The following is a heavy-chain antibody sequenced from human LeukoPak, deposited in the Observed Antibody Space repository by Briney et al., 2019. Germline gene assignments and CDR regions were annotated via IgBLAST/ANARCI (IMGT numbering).Heavy chain of an antibody. V-gene: IGHV1-8*01. J-gene: IGHJ3*02. Sequence: ASVKVSCKTSGYTFTSHDIHWVRQATGQDLEWLGWTNPNNGKAAYAQKFQGRITMTRNTAIRTAYMELNSLTSEDTAIYYCARIIFAGLRAFDKWGQGTMVTVSS. D-gene: IGHD3-10*01. CDR1: GYTFTSHD. CDR2: TNPNNGKA. CDR3: ARIIFAGLRAFDK.